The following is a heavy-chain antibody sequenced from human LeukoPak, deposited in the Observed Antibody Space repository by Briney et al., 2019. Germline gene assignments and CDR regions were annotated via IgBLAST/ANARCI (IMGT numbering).Heavy chain of an antibody. CDR2: LIGSSGST. D-gene: IGHD3-16*01. CDR3: AKGADDYIEIAYFDS. Sequence: PGGSLRLSCAPSGFTSTNYAMNWVRQAPGKGLGGGSVLIGSSGSTDYADSLKGRFTIPRDISKNTLFLKMNSLGAEDTDIYYCAKGADDYIEIAYFDSWGQGTLVTVSS. V-gene: IGHV3-23*01. CDR1: GFTSTNYA. J-gene: IGHJ4*02.